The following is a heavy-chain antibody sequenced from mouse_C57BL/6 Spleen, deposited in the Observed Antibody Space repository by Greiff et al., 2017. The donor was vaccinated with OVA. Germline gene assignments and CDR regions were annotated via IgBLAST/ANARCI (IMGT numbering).Heavy chain of an antibody. CDR2: INPSNGGT. V-gene: IGHV1-53*01. D-gene: IGHD2-3*01. Sequence: QVQLQQPGTELVKPGASVKLSCKASGYTFTSYWMHWVKQRPGQGLEWIGNINPSNGGTNYNEKFKSKATLTVDKSSSTAYMQISSLTSEDSAVYYFARSENDGYFYAMDYWGQGTSVTVSS. J-gene: IGHJ4*01. CDR1: GYTFTSYW. CDR3: ARSENDGYFYAMDY.